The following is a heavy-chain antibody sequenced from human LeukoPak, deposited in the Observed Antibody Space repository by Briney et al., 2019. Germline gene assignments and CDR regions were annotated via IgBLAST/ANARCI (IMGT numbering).Heavy chain of an antibody. CDR1: GGSISSSSYY. CDR3: ASGPLLLWFGEVSNWFDP. Sequence: SETLSLTCTVSGGSISSSSYYWGWIRQPPGKGLEWIGSIYYSGSTYYNPSLKSRVTISVDTSKNQFSLKLSSVTAADTAVYYCASGPLLLWFGEVSNWFDPWGQGTLVTVSS. J-gene: IGHJ5*02. V-gene: IGHV4-39*01. D-gene: IGHD3-10*01. CDR2: IYYSGST.